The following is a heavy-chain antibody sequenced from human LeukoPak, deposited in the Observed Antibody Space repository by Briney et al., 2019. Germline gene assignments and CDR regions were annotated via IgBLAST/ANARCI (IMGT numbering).Heavy chain of an antibody. J-gene: IGHJ2*01. CDR3: ASSGPYSSHWRSWYFDL. V-gene: IGHV4-30-2*06. D-gene: IGHD6-13*01. CDR2: ISQIGST. Sequence: SQTLSLTCAVSGASIGSGDYSWSWLRQSPGKGLEWVGYISQIGSTYYSPSLKSRVTISIDPSKNQFSLQMSAVTAADTAIYYCASSGPYSSHWRSWYFDLWGRGALVTVSS. CDR1: GASIGSGDYS.